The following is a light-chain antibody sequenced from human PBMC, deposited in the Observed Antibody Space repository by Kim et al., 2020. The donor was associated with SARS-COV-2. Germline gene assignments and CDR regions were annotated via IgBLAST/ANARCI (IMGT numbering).Light chain of an antibody. CDR3: QQSYSTPLT. CDR2: STS. CDR1: QRIDNF. V-gene: IGKV1-39*01. Sequence: ASVGDRVTITCRASQRIDNFVSWYQQKPGKAPKLLIYSTSTLHSGVPSRFSGSGSGTGFTLTISTLQPEDFVTYYCQQSYSTPLTFGGETKVDIK. J-gene: IGKJ4*01.